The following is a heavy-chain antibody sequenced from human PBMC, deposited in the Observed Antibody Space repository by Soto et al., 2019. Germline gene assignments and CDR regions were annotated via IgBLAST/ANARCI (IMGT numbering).Heavy chain of an antibody. D-gene: IGHD3-3*01. CDR2: IKQDGSEK. CDR1: GFTFSSYW. J-gene: IGHJ6*03. V-gene: IGHV3-7*01. CDR3: ARAGVVVPAATPTIDFWSGYYSRYYYMDV. Sequence: GGSLRLSCAASGFTFSSYWMSWVRQAPGKGLEWVANIKQDGSEKYYVDSVKGRFTISRDNAKNSLYLQMNSLRAEDMAVYYCARAGVVVPAATPTIDFWSGYYSRYYYMDVWGKGTTVTVSS.